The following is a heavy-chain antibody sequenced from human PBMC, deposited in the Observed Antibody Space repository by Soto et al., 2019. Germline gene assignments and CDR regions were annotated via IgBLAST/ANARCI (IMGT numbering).Heavy chain of an antibody. Sequence: GGSLRLSCAASGFTFSSYAMHWVRQAPGKGLEWVAVISYDGSNKYYADSVKGRFTISRDNSKNTLYLQMNSLRAEDTAVYYYGRDYGPFGWGSYPDYWGQGPLVTVPS. J-gene: IGHJ4*02. CDR2: ISYDGSNK. CDR3: GRDYGPFGWGSYPDY. V-gene: IGHV3-30-3*01. D-gene: IGHD3-10*01. CDR1: GFTFSSYA.